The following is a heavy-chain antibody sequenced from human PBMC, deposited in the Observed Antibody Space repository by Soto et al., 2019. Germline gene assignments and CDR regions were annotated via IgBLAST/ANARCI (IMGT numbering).Heavy chain of an antibody. CDR3: ARSNGGYVGY. CDR1: GYTFTSYY. CDR2: INPSGGST. V-gene: IGHV1-46*03. Sequence: QVQLVQSGAEVKKPGASVKVSCKASGYTFTSYYMHWVRQAPGQGLEWMGIINPSGGSTSYAQKFEGRVTMTSDTSTSTVYMELSSLISEDTAVYYCARSNGGYVGYCGQGTLVTVSS. D-gene: IGHD6-25*01. J-gene: IGHJ4*02.